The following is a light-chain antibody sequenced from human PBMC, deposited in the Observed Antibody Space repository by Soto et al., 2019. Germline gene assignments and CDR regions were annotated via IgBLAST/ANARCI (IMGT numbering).Light chain of an antibody. CDR3: QQYNNWPLT. CDR1: QSVSSN. J-gene: IGKJ1*01. CDR2: GAS. V-gene: IGKV3-15*01. Sequence: EIVMTQSPATLSVSPEERATLSCRASQSVSSNLAWYQQKPGQAPRLLIYGASTRATGIPARFSGSGSGIEFTLTISSLQSEDFAVYYCQQYNNWPLTFGQGTKVEIK.